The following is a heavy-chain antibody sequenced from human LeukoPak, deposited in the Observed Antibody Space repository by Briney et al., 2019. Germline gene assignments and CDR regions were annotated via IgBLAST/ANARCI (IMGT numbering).Heavy chain of an antibody. CDR3: ATSLRAGYYYYGMDV. CDR2: FDPEDGET. D-gene: IGHD2-15*01. CDR1: GYTLSQLS. J-gene: IGHJ6*01. V-gene: IGHV1-24*01. Sequence: ASVKVSCKVSGYTLSQLSMHWGRQAPGKGGEWMGGFDPEDGETIYAQKFQGRVTMTEDTSTDTAYMELSSLRSEDTAVYYCATSLRAGYYYYGMDVWGQGPTVTVST.